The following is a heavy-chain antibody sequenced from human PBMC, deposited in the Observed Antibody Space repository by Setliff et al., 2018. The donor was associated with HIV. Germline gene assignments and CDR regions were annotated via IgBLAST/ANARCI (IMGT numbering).Heavy chain of an antibody. J-gene: IGHJ4*02. Sequence: ASVKVSCKASGYIFDNYGLTWVRQAPGQRLEWMGWINAGNGNTKYSQKFQGRVTITRDTSASTAYMELSSLRPEDTAVYYCASPTAVPHWGQGTLVTVSS. V-gene: IGHV1-3*01. CDR3: ASPTAVPH. CDR1: GYIFDNYG. D-gene: IGHD1-1*01. CDR2: INAGNGNT.